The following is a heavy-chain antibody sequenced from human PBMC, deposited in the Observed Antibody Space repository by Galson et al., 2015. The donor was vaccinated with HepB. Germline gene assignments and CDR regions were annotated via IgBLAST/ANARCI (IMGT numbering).Heavy chain of an antibody. CDR3: ARIVVYCSGGSCHPFDY. V-gene: IGHV1-2*06. CDR2: INPNSGGT. CDR1: GYTFTGYY. Sequence: SVKVSCKASGYTFTGYYMHWVRQAPGQGLEWMGRINPNSGGTNYAQKFQGRVTMTRETSISTAYMELSRLRSDDTAVYYCARIVVYCSGGSCHPFDYWGQGTLVTVSS. J-gene: IGHJ4*02. D-gene: IGHD2-15*01.